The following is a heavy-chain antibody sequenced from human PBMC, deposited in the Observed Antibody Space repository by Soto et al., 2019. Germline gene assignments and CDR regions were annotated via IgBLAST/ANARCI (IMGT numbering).Heavy chain of an antibody. CDR3: AKSVYNWNDGFFDY. CDR1: GFIFSSYG. V-gene: IGHV3-30*18. J-gene: IGHJ4*02. Sequence: QVQLVESGGGVVQPGRSLRLSCAASGFIFSSYGMHWVRQAPGKGLEWVAVISYDGINKYYSDSVKGRFTISRDNSKNTLDLLMNSLRAEDTAVYYCAKSVYNWNDGFFDYWGQGTLVTVSS. D-gene: IGHD1-1*01. CDR2: ISYDGINK.